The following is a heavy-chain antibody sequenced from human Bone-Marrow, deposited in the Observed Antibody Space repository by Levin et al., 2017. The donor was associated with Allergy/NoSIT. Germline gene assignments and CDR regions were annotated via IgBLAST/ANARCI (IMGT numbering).Heavy chain of an antibody. CDR1: GFTFDDYA. J-gene: IGHJ4*02. V-gene: IGHV3-9*01. D-gene: IGHD3-9*01. CDR2: ISWNSGSI. CDR3: AKASQQDYDILTGYYKGFPNYFDY. Sequence: GGSLRLSCAASGFTFDDYAMHWVRQAPGKGLEWVSGISWNSGSIGYADSVKGRFTISRDNAKNSLYLQMNSLRAEDTALYYCAKASQQDYDILTGYYKGFPNYFDYWGQGTLVTVSS.